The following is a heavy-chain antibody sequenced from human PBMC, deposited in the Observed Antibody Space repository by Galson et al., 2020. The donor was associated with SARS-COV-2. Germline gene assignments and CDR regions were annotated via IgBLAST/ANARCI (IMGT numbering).Heavy chain of an antibody. CDR1: GFTFSRDSW. CDR3: ATGIGWHFNL. V-gene: IGHV3-7*01. Sequence: GESLNISCAASGFTFSRDSWMMWVRQAPGKGLEWVAHIKGDETGTHYADSVKGRFTISTDNTKKSLFLQMTSLRVDDTALYYCATGIGWHFNLWGRGTLITVSS. J-gene: IGHJ2*01. CDR2: IKGDETGT.